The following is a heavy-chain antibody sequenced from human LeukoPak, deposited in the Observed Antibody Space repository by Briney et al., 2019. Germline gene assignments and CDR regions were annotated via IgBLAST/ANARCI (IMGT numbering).Heavy chain of an antibody. J-gene: IGHJ3*01. Sequence: QTLSLTCAISGDSVSNNNYAWNWIRQSPSRGLEWLGRTYYRSQWHNDYARSVMSRISVDPDTSKNQFSMHLDSVTPDDTAAYYCAGGYAFDVWGQGTMVTVSS. CDR3: AGGYAFDV. CDR1: GDSVSNNNYA. V-gene: IGHV6-1*01. CDR2: TYYRSQWHN.